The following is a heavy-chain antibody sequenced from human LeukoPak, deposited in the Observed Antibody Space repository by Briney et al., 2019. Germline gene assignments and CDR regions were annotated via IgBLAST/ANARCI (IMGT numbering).Heavy chain of an antibody. CDR1: GFTFSSYA. D-gene: IGHD1-7*01. Sequence: GGSLRLSCAASGFTFSSYAMHWVRQAPGKGLEWVAVISYDGSNKYYADSVKGRFTISRDNSKNTLYLQMNSLRAEDTAAYYCAREELYYFDYWGQGTLVTVSS. CDR2: ISYDGSNK. J-gene: IGHJ4*02. V-gene: IGHV3-30-3*01. CDR3: AREELYYFDY.